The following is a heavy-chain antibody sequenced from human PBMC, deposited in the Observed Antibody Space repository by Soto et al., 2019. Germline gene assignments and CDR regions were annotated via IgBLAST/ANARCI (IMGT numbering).Heavy chain of an antibody. Sequence: SVKVACKSSVYTLTSYDINLVRQATGQGLEWMGWMNPNSGNTGYAQKFQGRVTMTRNTSISTAYMELSSLRSEDTAVYYCERELVVVPAAIANDYWGQGTLVTVPS. CDR2: MNPNSGNT. D-gene: IGHD2-2*01. V-gene: IGHV1-8*01. CDR1: VYTLTSYD. CDR3: ERELVVVPAAIANDY. J-gene: IGHJ4*02.